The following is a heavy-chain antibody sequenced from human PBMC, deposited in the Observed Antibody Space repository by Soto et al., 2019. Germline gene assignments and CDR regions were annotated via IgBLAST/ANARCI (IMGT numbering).Heavy chain of an antibody. J-gene: IGHJ6*02. CDR3: ARVDCSGGSCYYYYGMDV. V-gene: IGHV1-69*13. CDR2: IIPIFGTA. CDR1: GGTFSSYA. D-gene: IGHD2-15*01. Sequence: SVKVSCKASGGTFSSYAISWVRQAPGQGLEWMGGIIPIFGTANYAQKFQGRVTITADESTSTAYMELSSLRSEDTAVYYCARVDCSGGSCYYYYGMDVWGQGTTVTVS.